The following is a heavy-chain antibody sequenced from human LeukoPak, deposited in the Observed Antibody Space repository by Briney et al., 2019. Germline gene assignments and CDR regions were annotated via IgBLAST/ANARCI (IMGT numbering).Heavy chain of an antibody. CDR2: VYYNGVT. CDR3: GRRFKVFGMIDY. J-gene: IGHJ4*02. Sequence: SETLSPTCTVSGDSITNTSSFWGWIRQSPGKGLEWIGSVYYNGVTSYNPSLKRRVTISVDTSKNQYSLQVTSVTAADSAVYYCGRRFKVFGMIDYWGQGTLVTVSS. V-gene: IGHV4-39*01. D-gene: IGHD3-3*01. CDR1: GDSITNTSSF.